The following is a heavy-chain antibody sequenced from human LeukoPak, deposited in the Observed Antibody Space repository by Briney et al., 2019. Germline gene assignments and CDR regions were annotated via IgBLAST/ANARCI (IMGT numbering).Heavy chain of an antibody. CDR2: IYTSGST. CDR1: GGSISSGTYY. CDR3: TRDGYYYDTSATNWYFDL. Sequence: SSQTLSLTCTVSGGSISSGTYYWSWIRQPAGTGLEWIGHIYTSGSTNYNPSLKSRVSISVDTSKNQFSLKLSSVTAADTAVYYCTRDGYYYDTSATNWYFDLWGRGTLVTVSS. V-gene: IGHV4-61*09. J-gene: IGHJ2*01. D-gene: IGHD3-22*01.